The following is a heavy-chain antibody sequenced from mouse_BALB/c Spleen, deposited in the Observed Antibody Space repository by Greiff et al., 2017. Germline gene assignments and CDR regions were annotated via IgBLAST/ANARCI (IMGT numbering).Heavy chain of an antibody. J-gene: IGHJ2*01. CDR2: ISNGGGST. CDR3: ARHDGYPDY. Sequence: EVMLVESGGGLVQPGGSLKLSCAASGFTFSSYTMSWVRQTPEKRLEWVAYISNGGGSTYYPDTVKGRFTIARDNAKHTLYLQMSSLKSEDTAMYYCARHDGYPDYWGQGTTLTVSS. V-gene: IGHV5-12-2*01. D-gene: IGHD2-3*01. CDR1: GFTFSSYT.